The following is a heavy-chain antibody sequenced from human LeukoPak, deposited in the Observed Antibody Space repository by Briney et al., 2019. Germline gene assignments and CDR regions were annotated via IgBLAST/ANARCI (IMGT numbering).Heavy chain of an antibody. CDR1: GFTFSGSA. J-gene: IGHJ5*02. V-gene: IGHV3-73*01. CDR3: WFMPPQVIIEGNWFDP. CDR2: VGSKANNYAT. Sequence: PGGSLKLSCAASGFTFSGSAIHWVRQSSGKGLEWVGHVGSKANNYATVYAASVKGRFTISRDDSKNTAYLQMNSLKTEDTAVYYCWFMPPQVIIEGNWFDPWGQGTLVTVSS. D-gene: IGHD2-8*01.